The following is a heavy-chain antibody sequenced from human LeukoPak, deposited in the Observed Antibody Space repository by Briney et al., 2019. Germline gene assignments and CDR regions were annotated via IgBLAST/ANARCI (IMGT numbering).Heavy chain of an antibody. V-gene: IGHV4-4*07. CDR2: IYTSGST. Sequence: SETLSLTCAVSGYSISSGYYWGWIRQPAGKGLEWIGRIYTSGSTNYNPSLKSRVTMSVDTSKNQFSLKLSSVTAADTAVYYCAAYYYYVWAYSFDIWGQGTMVTVSS. CDR3: AAYYYYVWAYSFDI. CDR1: GYSISSGYY. J-gene: IGHJ3*02. D-gene: IGHD3-16*01.